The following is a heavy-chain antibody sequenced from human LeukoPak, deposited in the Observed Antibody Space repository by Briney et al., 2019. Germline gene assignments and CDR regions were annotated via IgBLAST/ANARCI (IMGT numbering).Heavy chain of an antibody. V-gene: IGHV1-58*01. D-gene: IGHD4-23*01. CDR1: GFTFTSSA. CDR2: IVVGRGNT. CDR3: AAEGRPTVVTFRRGAVDL. Sequence: SVKVSCKASGFTFTSSAVQWVRQARGQRLEWIGWIVVGRGNTNYAQKFQERVTITRDMSTSTVYMELSSLRSEDTAVYYCAAEGRPTVVTFRRGAVDLWGQGTMVTVSS. J-gene: IGHJ3*01.